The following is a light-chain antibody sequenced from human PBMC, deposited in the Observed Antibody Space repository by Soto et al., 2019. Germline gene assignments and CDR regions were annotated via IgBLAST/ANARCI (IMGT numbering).Light chain of an antibody. CDR2: GAS. J-gene: IGKJ5*01. CDR3: QWTYHAT. V-gene: IGKV3-15*01. CDR1: QSVATN. Sequence: EILMTQSPATLSVSPGERATLSCRASQSVATNLAWYQQKPGQPPRLLIYGASTRATGIQARFSGSGSGTEFTLTISSLQSEDVATYYGQWTYHATFGQGTRLEI.